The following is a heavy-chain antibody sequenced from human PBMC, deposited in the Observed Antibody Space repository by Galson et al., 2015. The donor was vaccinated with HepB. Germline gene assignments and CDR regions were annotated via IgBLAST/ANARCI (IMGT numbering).Heavy chain of an antibody. CDR3: ARILEAAAGKLWFDP. J-gene: IGHJ5*02. Sequence: PALVKPTQTLTLTCTVSGFSLSDARMGVSWIRQPPGKALEWLAHIFSNDEKSYSTSLKSRLTISKDTSKSQVVLTMTNMDPVDTATYYCARILEAAAGKLWFDPWGQGTLVTVSS. V-gene: IGHV2-26*01. CDR2: IFSNDEK. CDR1: GFSLSDARMG. D-gene: IGHD6-13*01.